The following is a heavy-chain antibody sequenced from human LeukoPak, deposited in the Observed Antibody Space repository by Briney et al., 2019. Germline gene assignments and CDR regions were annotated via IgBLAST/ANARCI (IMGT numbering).Heavy chain of an antibody. CDR1: GITFSRYA. CDR2: ISGSGGSA. J-gene: IGHJ4*02. CDR3: AKGGVLRYFDWLLYEIFFDY. Sequence: GGSLRLSCAASGITFSRYAMSWVRQAPGKGLEWVSAISGSGGSAYYADSVKGRFTISRDNSKNTLYLQMNSLRAEDTAVYYCAKGGVLRYFDWLLYEIFFDYWGQGTLVTVSS. D-gene: IGHD3-9*01. V-gene: IGHV3-23*01.